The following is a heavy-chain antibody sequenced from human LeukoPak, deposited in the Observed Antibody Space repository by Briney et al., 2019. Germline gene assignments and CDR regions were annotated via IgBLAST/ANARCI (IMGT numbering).Heavy chain of an antibody. Sequence: PGGSLRLSCAASGFTFSSYWMSWVRQAPGKGLEWVSSISSSSSYIYYADSVKGRFTISRDNDKNSLYLQMSSLRAEDTAVYYCAREGVMHYYGSGSFDYYYMDVWGKGTTVTVSS. CDR2: ISSSSSYI. V-gene: IGHV3-21*01. CDR1: GFTFSSYW. CDR3: AREGVMHYYGSGSFDYYYMDV. J-gene: IGHJ6*03. D-gene: IGHD3-10*01.